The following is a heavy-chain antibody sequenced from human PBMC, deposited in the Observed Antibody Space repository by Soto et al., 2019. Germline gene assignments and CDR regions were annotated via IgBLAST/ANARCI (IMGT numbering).Heavy chain of an antibody. J-gene: IGHJ6*02. CDR3: ASGEIGDTIFGVPTVAYYYGLDV. D-gene: IGHD3-3*01. CDR2: IHDSGST. V-gene: IGHV4-61*01. Sequence: PSETLSLTCNFSTISVLSGTYYWSWVRQPSGQGLEWIGYIHDSGSTKYNPSLKNRVTISVDISKNQFSLKLTSVTAADTGVYYCASGEIGDTIFGVPTVAYYYGLDVWGQGTTVTVSS. CDR1: TISVLSGTYY.